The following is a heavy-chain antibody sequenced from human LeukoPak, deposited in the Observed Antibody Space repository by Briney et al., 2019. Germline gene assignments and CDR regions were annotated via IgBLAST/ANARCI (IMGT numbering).Heavy chain of an antibody. D-gene: IGHD6-13*01. V-gene: IGHV4-59*01. CDR3: ARERASAGPHFEH. Sequence: ETLSLTCSVSGGSISTYYWSWIRQPPGKGLEWIGYNYNRGTTNYNPSLKSRVIISVDRSKNQFSLSLTSVTAADTAVYYCARERASAGPHFEHWGRGILVTVSS. J-gene: IGHJ4*02. CDR1: GGSISTYY. CDR2: NYNRGTT.